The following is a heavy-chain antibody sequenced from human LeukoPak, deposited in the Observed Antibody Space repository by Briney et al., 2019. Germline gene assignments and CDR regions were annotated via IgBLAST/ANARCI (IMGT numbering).Heavy chain of an antibody. Sequence: GGSLRLSCAASGFTFSTYWMSWVRQATGKGLEWVANIKQDGNEKYYVDSVKGRFTVSRDNAKDSLHLQMNSLRAEDTAVYYCARDQKNTSTLSDDYFYYWGQGTLVTVSS. CDR2: IKQDGNEK. J-gene: IGHJ4*02. D-gene: IGHD2/OR15-2a*01. CDR3: ARDQKNTSTLSDDYFYY. V-gene: IGHV3-7*04. CDR1: GFTFSTYW.